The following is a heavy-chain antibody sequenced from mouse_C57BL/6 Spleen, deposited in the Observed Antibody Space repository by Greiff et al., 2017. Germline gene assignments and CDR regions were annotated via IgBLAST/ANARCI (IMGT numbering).Heavy chain of an antibody. J-gene: IGHJ2*01. Sequence: VQLKQSGPELVKPGASVKIPCKASGYTFTDYNMDWVKQSPGKSLEWIGDINPNNGGTIYNQKFKGKATLTVDKSSSTAYMELRSLTSEDTAVYYWARWKGRPHFDYWGQGTTLTVSS. CDR1: GYTFTDYN. CDR2: INPNNGGT. D-gene: IGHD3-3*01. CDR3: ARWKGRPHFDY. V-gene: IGHV1-18*01.